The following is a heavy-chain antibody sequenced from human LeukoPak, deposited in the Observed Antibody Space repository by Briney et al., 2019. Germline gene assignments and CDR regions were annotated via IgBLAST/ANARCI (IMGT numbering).Heavy chain of an antibody. J-gene: IGHJ6*02. D-gene: IGHD2-2*01. Sequence: ASVKVSCKASGYTFTGYYMHWVRQAPGQGLEWMGWINPNSGGTNYAQKFQGRVTMTRDTSISTAYMELSRLRSDDTAVYYCARHGPSPGYYYYYGMDVWGQGTTVTVSS. CDR3: ARHGPSPGYYYYYGMDV. CDR2: INPNSGGT. V-gene: IGHV1-2*02. CDR1: GYTFTGYY.